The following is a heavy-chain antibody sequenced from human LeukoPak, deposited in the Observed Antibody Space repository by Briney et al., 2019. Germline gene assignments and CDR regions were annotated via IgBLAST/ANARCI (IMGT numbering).Heavy chain of an antibody. CDR2: ISSSGSTI. CDR1: GFTFSSYE. D-gene: IGHD6-19*01. J-gene: IGHJ6*03. V-gene: IGHV3-48*03. CDR3: ARVYSSGWSYYYYMDV. Sequence: PGGSLRLSCAASGFTFSSYEMNWVRQAPGKGLEWVSYISSSGSTIYYADSVKGRFTISRDNAKNSLYLQMNSLRAEDTAVYYCARVYSSGWSYYYYMDVWGKGTTVTVSS.